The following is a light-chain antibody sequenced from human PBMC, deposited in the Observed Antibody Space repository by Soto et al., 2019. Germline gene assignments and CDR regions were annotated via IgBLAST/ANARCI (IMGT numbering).Light chain of an antibody. Sequence: DVVMTQSPLSLPVTLGQPASISCRSSRSLMYSDGISYLSWFQQRPGQSPRRLIYKVSNRDSWGPDRFSGSGAGSDFTLKSSRVEVADVGVYLCMQGPHWRTGTLGQGTKLEI. V-gene: IGKV2-30*01. CDR1: RSLMYSDGISY. J-gene: IGKJ2*01. CDR2: KVS. CDR3: MQGPHWRTGT.